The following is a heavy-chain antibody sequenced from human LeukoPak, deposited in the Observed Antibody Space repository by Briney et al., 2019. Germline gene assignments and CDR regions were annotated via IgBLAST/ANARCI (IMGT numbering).Heavy chain of an antibody. V-gene: IGHV1-46*01. D-gene: IGHD1-1*01. CDR2: INPSGGST. CDR1: GYTFSTYY. Sequence: ASVKVSCKASGYTFSTYYIHWVRQAPGQGLEWMGFINPSGGSTSYAQKFQGRVTMTRDMSTSTAYMELRSLRSDDTAVYYCARDQLSRGVWFDPWGQGTLVTVSS. J-gene: IGHJ5*02. CDR3: ARDQLSRGVWFDP.